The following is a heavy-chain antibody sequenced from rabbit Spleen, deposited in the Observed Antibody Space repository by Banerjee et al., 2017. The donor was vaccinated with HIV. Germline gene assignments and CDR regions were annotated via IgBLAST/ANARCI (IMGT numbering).Heavy chain of an antibody. V-gene: IGHV1S45*01. Sequence: QEQLEESAGGLVQPGGSLKLSCKASGFTLSSYYMCWVRQAPGKGLEWIACIYAGSSGSTYYASWAKGRFTISKTSSTTVTLQMTSLTAADTATYFCARDTGSSFSTYGMDLWGPGTLVTVS. CDR3: ARDTGSSFSTYGMDL. CDR1: GFTLSSYY. CDR2: IYAGSSGST. D-gene: IGHD8-1*01. J-gene: IGHJ6*01.